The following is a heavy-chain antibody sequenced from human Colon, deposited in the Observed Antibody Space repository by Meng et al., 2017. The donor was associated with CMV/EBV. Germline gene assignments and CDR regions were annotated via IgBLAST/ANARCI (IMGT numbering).Heavy chain of an antibody. D-gene: IGHD6-13*01. CDR2: VYYSGDT. V-gene: IGHV4-39*07. CDR3: ARVSCTLGSCYDS. J-gene: IGHJ5*01. CDR1: GGSVSSVKYY. Sequence: SETLSLTCTVSGGSVSSVKYYWGWIRQPPGKGLEWIGNVYYSGDTYYSPSLKSRVTVSIDRSKNHFSLSLRSVTAADTDVYYCARVSCTLGSCYDSWGQGTLVTVSS.